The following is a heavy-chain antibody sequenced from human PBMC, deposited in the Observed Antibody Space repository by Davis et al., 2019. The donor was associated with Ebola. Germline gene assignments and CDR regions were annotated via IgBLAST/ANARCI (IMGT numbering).Heavy chain of an antibody. CDR1: GASFSGYY. D-gene: IGHD4-17*01. V-gene: IGHV4-34*01. CDR3: ARLTRLSMTTVKTGWFDP. J-gene: IGHJ5*02. CDR2: INHSGST. Sequence: MPSETLSLTCAVYGASFSGYYWTWIRQPPGRGLEWIGEINHSGSTNYNPSLKSRVTISVDTSKNQFSLKLSSVTAADTAVYYCARLTRLSMTTVKTGWFDPWGQGTLVTVSS.